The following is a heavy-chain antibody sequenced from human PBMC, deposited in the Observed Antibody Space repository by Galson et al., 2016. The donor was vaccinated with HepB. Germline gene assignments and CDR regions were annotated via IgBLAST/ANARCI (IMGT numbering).Heavy chain of an antibody. V-gene: IGHV1-46*01. CDR1: GHTFRTYY. Sequence: SVKVSCKAFGHTFRTYYMHWVRQAPGQGLEWMGIINPSGGKTKYAQRFQGRVTMTSDTSTNTLYMELSSLRSDDTAVYYCARGTGKLTTVTTVTSLWYFDLWGRGTLVTVSS. D-gene: IGHD4-17*01. CDR2: INPSGGKT. CDR3: ARGTGKLTTVTTVTSLWYFDL. J-gene: IGHJ2*01.